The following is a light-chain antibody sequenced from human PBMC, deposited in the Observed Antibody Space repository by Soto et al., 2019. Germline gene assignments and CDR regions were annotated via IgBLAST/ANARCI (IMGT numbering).Light chain of an antibody. CDR3: TSYAGTYSFFYV. Sequence: QSALTQPPSASGSPGQSVTISCTGTSSDVGAYNYVSWYQQLPGKAPKLIIYEVSKRPSGVPDRFSGSKSGNTASPTFSGLQAEDEADYYCTSYAGTYSFFYVFGTGTKVTVL. CDR2: EVS. V-gene: IGLV2-8*01. CDR1: SSDVGAYNY. J-gene: IGLJ1*01.